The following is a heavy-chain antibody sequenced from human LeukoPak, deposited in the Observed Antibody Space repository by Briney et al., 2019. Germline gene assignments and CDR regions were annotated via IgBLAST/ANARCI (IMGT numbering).Heavy chain of an antibody. V-gene: IGHV3-33*06. CDR3: AKDGYSSGWSDY. Sequence: PGGSLRLSCAASGFTFSSYGMHWVRQAPGKGLEWVAVIWYDGSNKYYADSVKGRFTISRDNSKNTLYLQMNSLRAEDTAVYYCAKDGYSSGWSDYWGQGTLVTVSS. CDR2: IWYDGSNK. D-gene: IGHD6-19*01. J-gene: IGHJ4*02. CDR1: GFTFSSYG.